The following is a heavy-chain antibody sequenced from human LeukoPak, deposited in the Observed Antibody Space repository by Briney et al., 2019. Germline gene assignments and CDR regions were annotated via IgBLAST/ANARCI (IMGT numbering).Heavy chain of an antibody. CDR3: ARDGELPTYFDY. CDR2: ISAYNGNT. J-gene: IGHJ4*02. Sequence: ASVKVSCKASGYTFTSYGISWVRQAPAPGLEWMGWISAYNGNTNYAQKLQGRVTMTTDTSTSTAYMELRSLRSDDTAVYYCARDGELPTYFDYWGQGTLVTVSS. D-gene: IGHD1-26*01. V-gene: IGHV1-18*01. CDR1: GYTFTSYG.